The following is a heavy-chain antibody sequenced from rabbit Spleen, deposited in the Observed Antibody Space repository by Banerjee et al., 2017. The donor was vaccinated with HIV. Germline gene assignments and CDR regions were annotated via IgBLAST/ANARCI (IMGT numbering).Heavy chain of an antibody. CDR3: ARDSGSSFSSYGMDL. D-gene: IGHD8-1*01. CDR1: GFSFTGRDW. J-gene: IGHJ6*01. CDR2: IWGGSSVTT. Sequence: QEQLVESGGGLVKPGASLTLTCKASGFSFTGRDWMCWVRQAPGKGLEWIACIWGGSSVTTYYASWAKGRFTISKTSSTTVTLQMTSLTAADTATYFCARDSGSSFSSYGMDLWGPGTLVTVS. V-gene: IGHV1S45*01.